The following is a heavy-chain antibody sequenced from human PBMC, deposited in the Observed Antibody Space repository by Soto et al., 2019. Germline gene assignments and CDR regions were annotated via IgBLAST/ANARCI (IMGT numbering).Heavy chain of an antibody. CDR3: ARETGYYDSSGYYFAFDI. CDR2: ISYDGSNK. J-gene: IGHJ3*02. Sequence: QVQLVESGGGVVQPGRSLRLSCAASGFTFSSYAMHWVRQAPGKGLEWVAVISYDGSNKYYADSVKGRFTISRDNSKNTLYLQMISLRAEDTAVYYCARETGYYDSSGYYFAFDIWGQGTMVTVSS. V-gene: IGHV3-30-3*01. D-gene: IGHD3-22*01. CDR1: GFTFSSYA.